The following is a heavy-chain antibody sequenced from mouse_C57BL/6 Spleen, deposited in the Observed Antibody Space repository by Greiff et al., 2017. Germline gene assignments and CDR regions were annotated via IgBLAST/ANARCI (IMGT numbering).Heavy chain of an antibody. CDR1: GYAFSSYW. CDR2: IYPGDGDT. CDR3: ARSDGYPAGFAY. J-gene: IGHJ3*01. V-gene: IGHV1-80*01. Sequence: QVHVKQSGAELVKPGASVKISCKASGYAFSSYWMNWVKQRPGKGLEWIGQIYPGDGDTNYNGKFKGKATLTADKSSSTAYMQLSSLASEDSAVYFCARSDGYPAGFAYWGQGTLVTVSA. D-gene: IGHD2-3*01.